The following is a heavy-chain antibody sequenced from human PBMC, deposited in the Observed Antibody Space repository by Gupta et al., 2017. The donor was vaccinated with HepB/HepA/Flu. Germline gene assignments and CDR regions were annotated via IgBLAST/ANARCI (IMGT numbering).Heavy chain of an antibody. V-gene: IGHV2-5*02. Sequence: QITLKESGPTLVKPTQPLTLTCTFSGFSLSTSGVGVGWIRQPPGKALEWIELIYWDDDKRDSPALKSRITIKKDTSKKQVVLTMTKMEPVETATYYYAHSQILTSGLDYWGQGTMVTVSS. CDR3: AHSQILTSGLDY. J-gene: IGHJ4*02. CDR1: GFSLSTSGVG. CDR2: IYWDDDK. D-gene: IGHD3-9*01.